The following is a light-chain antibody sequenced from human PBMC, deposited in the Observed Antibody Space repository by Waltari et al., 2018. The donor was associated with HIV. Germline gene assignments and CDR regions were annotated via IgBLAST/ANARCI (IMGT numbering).Light chain of an antibody. Sequence: DIQMTQSPSSLSASIGDRVTITCRASQNINHYLNWYQHEPGKPPKLLIYAASTLQSGVPSRFSARGFGTDFTLTISNLQPEDFAAYYCQQSSDLPGTFGPGTKVDIK. V-gene: IGKV1-39*01. J-gene: IGKJ3*01. CDR1: QNINHY. CDR3: QQSSDLPGT. CDR2: AAS.